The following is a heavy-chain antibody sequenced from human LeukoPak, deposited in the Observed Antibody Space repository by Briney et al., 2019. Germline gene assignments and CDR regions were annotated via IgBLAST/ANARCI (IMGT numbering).Heavy chain of an antibody. J-gene: IGHJ4*02. D-gene: IGHD6-13*01. CDR3: ARGYPFFHY. CDR2: ISGTSDST. CDR1: GITFSSYA. V-gene: IGHV3-23*01. Sequence: GGSLRLSCAASGITFSSYAMSWVRQAPGKGLEWVSTISGTSDSTYYADSVKGRFTISRDDSKNTLYLLMNSLRADNTAVYYCARGYPFFHYWGQGTLVTVSS.